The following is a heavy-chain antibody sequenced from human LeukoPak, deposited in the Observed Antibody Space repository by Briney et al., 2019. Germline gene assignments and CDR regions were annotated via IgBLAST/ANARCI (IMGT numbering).Heavy chain of an antibody. Sequence: PGGSLRLSCAASGFTVSSNYMSWVRQAPGKGLELVSVIYSGGSTYYADSVKGRFTISRDNSKNTLYLQMNSLRAEDTAVYYCAREWGMATITYFDYWGQGTLVTVSS. D-gene: IGHD5-24*01. CDR3: AREWGMATITYFDY. J-gene: IGHJ4*02. CDR2: IYSGGST. CDR1: GFTVSSNY. V-gene: IGHV3-53*01.